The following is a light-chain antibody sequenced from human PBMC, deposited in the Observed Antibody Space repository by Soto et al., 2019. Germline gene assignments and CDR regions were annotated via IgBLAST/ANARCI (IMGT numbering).Light chain of an antibody. J-gene: IGLJ1*01. CDR2: EVS. Sequence: QSALTQPASVSGSPGQSIAISCTGTSSDVGGYNHVSWYQQHPGKAPKLIVYEVSNRPSGVSDRFSGSKSGNTASLTISGLQAEDEADYYCSSYTSSSSYVFGTVTKVTVL. CDR3: SSYTSSSSYV. V-gene: IGLV2-14*01. CDR1: SSDVGGYNH.